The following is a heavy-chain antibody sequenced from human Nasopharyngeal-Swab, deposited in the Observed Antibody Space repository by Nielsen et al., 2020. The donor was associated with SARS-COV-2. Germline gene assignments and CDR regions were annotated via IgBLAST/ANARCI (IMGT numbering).Heavy chain of an antibody. CDR1: GGSLTSSSYY. CDR3: ARELPVSLHFFDY. Sequence: SETLSLTCTVSGGSLTSSSYYWGWIRQPPGKGLEWIGSVYYSGITYYNPSLKSRVTISIDTPKRQFSLRLTSVTAADTAVYYCARELPVSLHFFDYWGQGILVTVSS. V-gene: IGHV4-39*02. CDR2: VYYSGIT. J-gene: IGHJ4*02. D-gene: IGHD1-26*01.